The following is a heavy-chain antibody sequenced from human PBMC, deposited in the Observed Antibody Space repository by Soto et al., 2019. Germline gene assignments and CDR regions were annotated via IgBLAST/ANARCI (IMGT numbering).Heavy chain of an antibody. J-gene: IGHJ4*02. CDR3: ARDVVVPAAITTSPYFDY. D-gene: IGHD2-2*01. V-gene: IGHV1-18*01. Sequence: QVQLVQYGAEVKKPGASVKVSCKASGYTFTSYGISWVRQAPGQGLEWMGWISAYNGNTNYAQKLQGRVTMTTDTSTSTAYMELRSLRSDDTAVYYCARDVVVPAAITTSPYFDYWGQGTLVTVSS. CDR2: ISAYNGNT. CDR1: GYTFTSYG.